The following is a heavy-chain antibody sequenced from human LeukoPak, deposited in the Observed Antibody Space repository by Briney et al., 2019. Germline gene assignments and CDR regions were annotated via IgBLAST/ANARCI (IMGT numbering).Heavy chain of an antibody. CDR1: GFTFSTYG. Sequence: GGSLRLSCVASGFTFSTYGMSWGRQAPGKGLELVSVVSVSGGSIYYADSVKGRFTISRDNAKNSLYLQVNSLRAEDTAVYYCARGSRFGVVGRDAFDIWGQGTVVTVSS. J-gene: IGHJ3*02. CDR3: ARGSRFGVVGRDAFDI. V-gene: IGHV3-21*01. CDR2: VSVSGGSI. D-gene: IGHD3-3*01.